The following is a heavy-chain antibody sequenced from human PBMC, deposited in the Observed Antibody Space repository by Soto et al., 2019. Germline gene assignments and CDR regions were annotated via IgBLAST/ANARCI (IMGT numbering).Heavy chain of an antibody. CDR3: ARDVKTHMGFDP. Sequence: PGGSLRLSCAASGFTFSSYGMHWVRQAPGKGLEWVAVISYDGSNKYYADSVKGRFTISRDNSKNTLYLQMNSLRAEDTAVYYCARDVKTHMGFDPWGQGTLVTVSS. CDR2: ISYDGSNK. J-gene: IGHJ5*02. CDR1: GFTFSSYG. V-gene: IGHV3-30*03.